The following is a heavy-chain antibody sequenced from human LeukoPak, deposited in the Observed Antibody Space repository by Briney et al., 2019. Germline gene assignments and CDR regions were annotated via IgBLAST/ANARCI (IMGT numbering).Heavy chain of an antibody. Sequence: GGSLRLSCAASGFTFSNYWMTWVRQAPGKGLERVAQIKHDGSEKYYGDSVKGRFTISRDNAKNSLYLQMNSLRADDTAVYFCARDQTPFVWGQGILVTVSS. CDR3: ARDQTPFV. V-gene: IGHV3-7*01. CDR2: IKHDGSEK. J-gene: IGHJ4*02. CDR1: GFTFSNYW.